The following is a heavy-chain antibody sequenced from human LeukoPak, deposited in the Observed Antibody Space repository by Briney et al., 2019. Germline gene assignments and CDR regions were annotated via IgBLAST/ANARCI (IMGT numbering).Heavy chain of an antibody. CDR3: ARVLTDSRGWYHFDY. CDR2: ISSSTTTI. Sequence: GGSLRLSCAASGFTLSNYGMNWARQAPGEGLEWVSYISSSTTTIYYADSVKGRFTVSRDNARNSLYLQMNSLRDEDTAVYYCARVLTDSRGWYHFDYWGQGTLVTVSS. CDR1: GFTLSNYG. V-gene: IGHV3-48*02. D-gene: IGHD6-19*01. J-gene: IGHJ4*02.